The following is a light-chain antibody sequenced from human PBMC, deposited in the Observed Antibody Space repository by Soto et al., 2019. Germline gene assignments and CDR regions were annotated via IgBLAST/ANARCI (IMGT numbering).Light chain of an antibody. J-gene: IGKJ3*01. CDR3: QQAYSFPPT. CDR1: QGITSW. V-gene: IGKV1-12*01. Sequence: DIQMTQSPSSVSASVGDRVTITCRASQGITSWLAWYQQKPGRAPKLLIYAAASMQTGVPSRFSGSGSGTDFTLTINSLQPDDFATYYCQQAYSFPPTFGPGTKVDLK. CDR2: AAA.